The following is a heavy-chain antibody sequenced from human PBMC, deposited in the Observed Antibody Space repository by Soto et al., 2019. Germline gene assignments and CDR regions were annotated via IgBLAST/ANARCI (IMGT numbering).Heavy chain of an antibody. J-gene: IGHJ6*02. Sequence: GASVKVSCKASGGTFSSYAISWVRQAPGQGLEWMGGIIPIFGTANYAQKFQGRVTITADESTSTAYMELSSLRSEDTAVYYCARGSSRAGYYYGMDVWGQGTTVTVSS. CDR1: GGTFSSYA. V-gene: IGHV1-69*13. CDR3: ARGSSRAGYYYGMDV. CDR2: IIPIFGTA.